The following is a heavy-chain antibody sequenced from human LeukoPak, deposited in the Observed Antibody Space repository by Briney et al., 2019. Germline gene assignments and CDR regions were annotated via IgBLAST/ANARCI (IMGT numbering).Heavy chain of an antibody. CDR3: GRQRLRMAGAADSSYYYYMDV. V-gene: IGHV5-51*01. D-gene: IGHD6-13*01. CDR1: PDAFTCYW. CDR2: IYPGDSDT. J-gene: IGHJ6*03. Sequence: GESLKISFKGAPDAFTCYWIGWGRPMPGKGLEGMGIIYPGDSDTRYSPSFQGQVTISVDKSIRNAYLQWSSLEAADTALYYCGRQRLRMAGAADSSYYYYMDVWGKGTTVTVSS.